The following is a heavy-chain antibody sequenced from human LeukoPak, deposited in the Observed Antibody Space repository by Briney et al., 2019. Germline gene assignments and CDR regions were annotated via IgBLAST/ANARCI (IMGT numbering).Heavy chain of an antibody. V-gene: IGHV1-18*01. CDR3: ARSYYYGSGSCYPHYYYYGMDV. Sequence: ASVKVSCKASGYTFTSYGISWVRQAPGQGLEWMGWISAYNGNTNYAQKLQGRVTMTTDTSTSTAYMELRSLRSDDTAVYYCARSYYYGSGSCYPHYYYYGMDVWGQGTTVTVSS. D-gene: IGHD3-10*01. CDR2: ISAYNGNT. J-gene: IGHJ6*02. CDR1: GYTFTSYG.